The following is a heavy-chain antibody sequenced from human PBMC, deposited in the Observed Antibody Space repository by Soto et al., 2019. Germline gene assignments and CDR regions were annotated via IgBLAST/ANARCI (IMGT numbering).Heavy chain of an antibody. V-gene: IGHV3-30*01. D-gene: IGHD3-10*01. J-gene: IGHJ4*02. CDR3: ARSRSGAVADSFDF. Sequence: KYYLGSVKGRFTISRDNSKNILYLQMNSLRDEDTAVYYCARSRSGAVADSFDFWGQGTLVTVSS. CDR2: K.